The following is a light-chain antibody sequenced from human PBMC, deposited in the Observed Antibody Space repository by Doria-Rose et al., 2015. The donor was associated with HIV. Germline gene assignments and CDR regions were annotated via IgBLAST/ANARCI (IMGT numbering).Light chain of an antibody. CDR2: DGS. J-gene: IGKJ1*01. CDR3: HQYGTSWT. Sequence: TQSPGTLSLSPGERATLSCRASQSFSSTYLAWYQQKPGQAPSLLIYDGSTSATGIPDRFSACGSGTDFTLTINRLEHEDSALYYCHQYGTSWTFGQGTKVEI. V-gene: IGKV3-20*01. CDR1: QSFSSTY.